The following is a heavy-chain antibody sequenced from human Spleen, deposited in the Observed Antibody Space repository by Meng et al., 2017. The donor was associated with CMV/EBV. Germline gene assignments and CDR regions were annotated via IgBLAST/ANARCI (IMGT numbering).Heavy chain of an antibody. CDR1: GYTFTSYG. V-gene: IGHV1-18*01. D-gene: IGHD3-3*01. CDR3: ARYDFGGGDWFDP. CDR2: ISAYSGKT. J-gene: IGHJ5*02. Sequence: QVQLVQSGAEVKKPGASVKVSCKASGYTFTSYGISWVRQAPGQGLAWVGWISAYSGKTKNAQKFQGRVTMTTDTTTRTVYMELRGLGTEDTAGYYCARYDFGGGDWFDPWGQGTLVTVSS.